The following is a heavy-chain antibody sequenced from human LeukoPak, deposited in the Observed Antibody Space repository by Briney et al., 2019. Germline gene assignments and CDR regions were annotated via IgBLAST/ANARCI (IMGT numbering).Heavy chain of an antibody. Sequence: GGSLRLSCAASGFTFSSYAMSWVRQAPGKGLEWVSHISSRSSPIYYADSVKGRFTISRDDAKNSLYLQMNSLRAEDTAVYYCARETVGDLDYWGQGTLVTVSS. J-gene: IGHJ4*02. CDR2: ISSRSSPI. CDR3: ARETVGDLDY. V-gene: IGHV3-48*04. D-gene: IGHD3-16*01. CDR1: GFTFSSYA.